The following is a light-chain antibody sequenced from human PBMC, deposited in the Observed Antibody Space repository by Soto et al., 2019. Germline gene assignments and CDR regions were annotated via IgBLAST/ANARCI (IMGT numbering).Light chain of an antibody. CDR1: QSVSSSY. CDR2: GAS. Sequence: DIVLTQSPGTLSLSPGERASLSCRASQSVSSSYLAWYQQKPGQAPRLLIYGASSRATGIPDRFSGSGSGTDFTLTISRLEPEDFAVYFCQQYGRSPLTFGGGTNVEIK. CDR3: QQYGRSPLT. J-gene: IGKJ4*01. V-gene: IGKV3-20*01.